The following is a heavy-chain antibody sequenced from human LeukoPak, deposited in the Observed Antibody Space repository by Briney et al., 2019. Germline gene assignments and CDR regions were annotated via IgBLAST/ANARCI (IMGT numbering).Heavy chain of an antibody. CDR3: TKDHIGYNQPIDY. J-gene: IGHJ4*02. Sequence: GASLTLSCAASGFTFSSCAINWVRQAPGKGLEWVSTVSSGGGSTYYADSVKGRFTISRDNSKNTVHLHMSSLRAEDTAIYFFTKDHIGYNQPIDYWGQGTLVTVSS. CDR1: GFTFSSCA. CDR2: VSSGGGST. V-gene: IGHV3-23*01. D-gene: IGHD5-24*01.